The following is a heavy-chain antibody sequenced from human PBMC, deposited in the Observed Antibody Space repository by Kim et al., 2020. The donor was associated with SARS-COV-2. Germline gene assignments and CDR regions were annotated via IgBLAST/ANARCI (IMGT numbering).Heavy chain of an antibody. CDR3: ANTALGIHWVHYGMDV. CDR1: GFTFSSYA. CDR2: ISGSGGST. V-gene: IGHV3-23*01. D-gene: IGHD7-27*01. Sequence: GGSLRLSCAASGFTFSSYAMSWVRQAPGKGLEWVSAISGSGGSTYYADSVKGRFTISRDNSKNTLYLQMNSLRAEDTAVYYCANTALGIHWVHYGMDVWGQGTTVTVSS. J-gene: IGHJ6*02.